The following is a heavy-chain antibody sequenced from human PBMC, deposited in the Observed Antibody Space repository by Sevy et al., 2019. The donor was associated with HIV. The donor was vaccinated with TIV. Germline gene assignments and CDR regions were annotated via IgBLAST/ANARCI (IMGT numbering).Heavy chain of an antibody. CDR1: GGSISSYY. CDR3: ARSMAQGAAFDY. D-gene: IGHD3-10*01. J-gene: IGHJ4*02. CDR2: IYYSGST. Sequence: SETLSLTCTVSGGSISSYYWSWIRQPPRKGLEWIGYIYYSGSTNYNPSLKSRVTISVDTSKNQFSLKLSSVTAADTAVYYCARSMAQGAAFDYWGQGTLVTVSS. V-gene: IGHV4-59*01.